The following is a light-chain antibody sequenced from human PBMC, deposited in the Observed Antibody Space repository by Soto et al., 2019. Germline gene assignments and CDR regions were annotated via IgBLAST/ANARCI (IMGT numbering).Light chain of an antibody. CDR3: QSYDSTLSARYV. CDR2: GNI. CDR1: SSNIGAGYD. V-gene: IGLV1-40*01. J-gene: IGLJ1*01. Sequence: QSVLTQPPSVSGAPGQRVTISCTGSSSNIGAGYDVHWYQQRPGTAPKLLISGNINRPSGVPDRFSGSKSGTSASLAITGLQAEDEGDYYCQSYDSTLSARYVFGTGTKVTAL.